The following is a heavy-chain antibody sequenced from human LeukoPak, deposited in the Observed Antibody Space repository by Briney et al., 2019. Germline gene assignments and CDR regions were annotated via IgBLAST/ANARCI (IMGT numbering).Heavy chain of an antibody. CDR2: IYPGDSDT. D-gene: IGHD6-19*01. CDR3: ARHQVEAVAGTGEAFDI. Sequence: GESLKISCKGSGYSFTSYWIGWVRQMPGKGLEWMGIIYPGDSDTRYSPSFQGQVTISADKSISTAYLQWSSLKASDTVMYYCARHQVEAVAGTGEAFDIWGQGTMVTVSS. CDR1: GYSFTSYW. J-gene: IGHJ3*02. V-gene: IGHV5-51*01.